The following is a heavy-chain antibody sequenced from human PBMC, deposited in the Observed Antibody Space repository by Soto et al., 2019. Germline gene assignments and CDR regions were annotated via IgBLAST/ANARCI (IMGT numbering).Heavy chain of an antibody. CDR3: AKGGCSGGSCYGRFDY. CDR1: GFTFSSYA. V-gene: IGHV3-23*01. J-gene: IGHJ4*02. D-gene: IGHD2-15*01. CDR2: ISGSGGST. Sequence: EVQLLESGGGLVQPGGSLRLSCAASGFTFSSYAMSWVRQAPGKGLEWVSAISGSGGSTYYADSVKGRITISRDNYKNALSLQMNSLRAEDTAVYFCAKGGCSGGSCYGRFDYWGQGTLVTVSS.